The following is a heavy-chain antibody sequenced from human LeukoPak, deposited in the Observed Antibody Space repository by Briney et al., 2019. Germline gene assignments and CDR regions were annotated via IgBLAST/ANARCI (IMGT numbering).Heavy chain of an antibody. CDR2: ISAYNGNT. CDR1: GYTFTSYG. V-gene: IGHV1-18*01. Sequence: ASVNVSCKASGYTFTSYGISSVRQAPGQGGEWMGWISAYNGNTNSARKLQGRVTKTKDTPTSTAYRELRRLRSDDTAVYYCAKESDSYGSRERDYWGQRTLVTVSS. J-gene: IGHJ4*02. D-gene: IGHD5-18*01. CDR3: AKESDSYGSRERDY.